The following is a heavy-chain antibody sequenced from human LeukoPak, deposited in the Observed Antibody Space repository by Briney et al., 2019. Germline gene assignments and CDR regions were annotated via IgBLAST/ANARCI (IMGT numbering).Heavy chain of an antibody. CDR1: GYTFTGYD. V-gene: IGHV1-8*01. D-gene: IGHD6-13*01. J-gene: IGHJ5*02. CDR2: MNPNSGNT. CDR3: ARASSISKIKRAGNVYWFDP. Sequence: ASVKVSCKASGYTFTGYDINWVRQATGQGLEWMGWMNPNSGNTGYAQKFQGRVTMTRNTSISTAYMELRSLRSEDTAVYYCARASSISKIKRAGNVYWFDPWGQGTLVTVSS.